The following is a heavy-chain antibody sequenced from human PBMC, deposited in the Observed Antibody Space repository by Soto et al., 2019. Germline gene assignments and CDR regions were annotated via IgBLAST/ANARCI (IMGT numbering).Heavy chain of an antibody. CDR2: IKQDGSEK. CDR1: GFTFGQYW. D-gene: IGHD2-21*02. Sequence: GGSLRLSCVASGFTFGQYWMSWVRQAPGKGLEWVANIKQDGSEKHSVDSVKGRFTISRDNAKNSLYLQMNSLRAEDTAVYYCARPKNLVTGDLFDDWGPGTLVTVSS. CDR3: ARPKNLVTGDLFDD. J-gene: IGHJ4*02. V-gene: IGHV3-7*01.